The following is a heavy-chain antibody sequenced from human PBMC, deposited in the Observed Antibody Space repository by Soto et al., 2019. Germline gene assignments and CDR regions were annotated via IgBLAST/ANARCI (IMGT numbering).Heavy chain of an antibody. CDR1: GYTLNSYG. Sequence: ASVKVSCKASGYTLNSYGISWVRQAPGQGLEWMGWISVYSGNTNYAQKVEGRVTLTADTATSTAYMELRSLRTDDTAVYYCARDPRTYYYDSSGSPIDYWGPGTLVTVSS. V-gene: IGHV1-18*01. D-gene: IGHD3-22*01. J-gene: IGHJ4*02. CDR2: ISVYSGNT. CDR3: ARDPRTYYYDSSGSPIDY.